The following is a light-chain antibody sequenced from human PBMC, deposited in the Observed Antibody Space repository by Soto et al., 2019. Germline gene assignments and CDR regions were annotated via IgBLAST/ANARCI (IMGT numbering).Light chain of an antibody. Sequence: QSALTQPASVSGSPGQSITISCTGTSSDVGGYKYVSWYQQHPDKAPKLIIYRNHDRPSGVPDRFSGSKSGTSASLTITGLQAEDEADYYCQSYDTSVSGARVFGGGTQLTVL. CDR3: QSYDTSVSGARV. CDR1: SSDVGGYKY. V-gene: IGLV2-14*03. J-gene: IGLJ3*02. CDR2: RNH.